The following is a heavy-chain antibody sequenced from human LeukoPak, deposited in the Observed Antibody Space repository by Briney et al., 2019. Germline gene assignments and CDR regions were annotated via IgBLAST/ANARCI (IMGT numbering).Heavy chain of an antibody. CDR2: TYPGGSDT. D-gene: IGHD3-22*01. CDR1: GYSFINYY. CDR3: ARQYSSGWFRHFDY. J-gene: IGHJ4*02. Sequence: GESMKISCRCSGYSFINYYIGWVRQMPGKGLEWIGVTYPGGSDTSYNPSFKGHVIFSADKSTTTVYLQWSRLQASDTAIYYCARQYSSGWFRHFDYWGQGTLITVSS. V-gene: IGHV5-51*01.